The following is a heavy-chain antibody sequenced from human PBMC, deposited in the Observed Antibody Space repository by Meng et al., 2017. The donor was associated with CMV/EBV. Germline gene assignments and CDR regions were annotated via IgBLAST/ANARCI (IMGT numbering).Heavy chain of an antibody. J-gene: IGHJ4*02. V-gene: IGHV3-15*01. Sequence: GGSLRLSCAASGFTFSNAWMSWVRQAPGKGLEWVGRIKSKTDGGTTDYAAPVKGRFTISRDYSKNTLYLQMNSLKTEDTAVYYCTTAGYYYDSSGYLYFDYWGQGTLVTVSS. CDR1: GFTFSNAW. CDR2: IKSKTDGGTT. D-gene: IGHD3-22*01. CDR3: TTAGYYYDSSGYLYFDY.